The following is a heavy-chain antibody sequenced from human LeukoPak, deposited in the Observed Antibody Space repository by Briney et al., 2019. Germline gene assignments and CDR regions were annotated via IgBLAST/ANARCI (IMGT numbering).Heavy chain of an antibody. Sequence: SVKVSCKASGGTFSSYAISWVQQAPGQGLEWMGGIIPIFGTANYAQKFQGRVTITTDESTSTAYMELSSLRSEDTAVYYCASRGTVEMATIYSYNWFDPWGQGTLVTVSS. V-gene: IGHV1-69*05. CDR2: IIPIFGTA. D-gene: IGHD5-24*01. CDR1: GGTFSSYA. J-gene: IGHJ5*02. CDR3: ASRGTVEMATIYSYNWFDP.